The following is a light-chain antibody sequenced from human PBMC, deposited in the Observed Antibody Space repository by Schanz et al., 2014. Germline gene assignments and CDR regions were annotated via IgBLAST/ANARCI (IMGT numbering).Light chain of an antibody. J-gene: IGKJ1*01. V-gene: IGKV3-20*01. CDR1: QSVSSTY. CDR2: GAS. CDR3: QQYGSSPRT. Sequence: ETVLTQSPGTLSLSPGEGATLSCRASQSVSSTYLAWYQQKPGQAPRLLIYGASTRATGTPDRFSGSGSGTDFTLTISRLEPEDFAVYYCQQYGSSPRTFGQGTKVEIK.